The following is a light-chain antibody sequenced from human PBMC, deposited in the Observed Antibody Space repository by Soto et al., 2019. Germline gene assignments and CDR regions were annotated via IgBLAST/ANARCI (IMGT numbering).Light chain of an antibody. Sequence: QSVLTQPRSVSGSPGQSVTLSCTGTSGDVGGYNYVTWYQQYPGKAPKVMIYDVKTRPSGVPDRFSGSKSGNTASLTISGLQAEDEADYYCCSYAGDYTFVFGTGTKLTVL. V-gene: IGLV2-11*01. CDR2: DVK. J-gene: IGLJ1*01. CDR1: SGDVGGYNY. CDR3: CSYAGDYTFV.